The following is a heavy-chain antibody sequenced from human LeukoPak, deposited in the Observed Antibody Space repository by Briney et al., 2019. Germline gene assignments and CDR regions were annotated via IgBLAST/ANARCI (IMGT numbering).Heavy chain of an antibody. V-gene: IGHV1-18*01. CDR1: GYTFTTYG. Sequence: GASVKVSCKSSGYTFTTYGITRVRQAPGQGLEWMGWINTSNGDTNHAQNLQGRVTMTTDTSTGTAYMELRSLTSDDTAVYYCARWRGFTGSTDENWFDPWGQGTLVTVSS. J-gene: IGHJ5*02. CDR3: ARWRGFTGSTDENWFDP. D-gene: IGHD1-14*01. CDR2: INTSNGDT.